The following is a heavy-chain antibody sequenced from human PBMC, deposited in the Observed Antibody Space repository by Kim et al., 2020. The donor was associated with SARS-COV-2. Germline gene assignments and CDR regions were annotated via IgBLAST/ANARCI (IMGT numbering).Heavy chain of an antibody. J-gene: IGHJ4*02. D-gene: IGHD3-10*01. CDR1: GFTFSSYG. CDR2: ISYDGSNK. Sequence: GGSLRLSCAASGFTFSSYGMHWVRQAPGKGLEWVAVISYDGSNKYYADSVKGRFTISRDNSKNTLYLQMNSLRAEDTAVYYCAKDGSVLLWFGELLGYFDYWGQGTLVTVSS. CDR3: AKDGSVLLWFGELLGYFDY. V-gene: IGHV3-30*18.